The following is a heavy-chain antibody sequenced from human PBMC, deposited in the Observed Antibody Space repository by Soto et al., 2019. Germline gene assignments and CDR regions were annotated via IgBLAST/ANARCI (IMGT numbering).Heavy chain of an antibody. Sequence: ASVKVSCKASGYIFTGYYMHWVRQAPGQGLEWMGWINPNSGGTNYAQKFQGWVTMTRDTSISTAYMELSRLTSDDTAVYYCATSRARIAVAGETEYYFDYWGQGTLVTVSS. CDR3: ATSRARIAVAGETEYYFDY. CDR1: GYIFTGYY. V-gene: IGHV1-2*04. CDR2: INPNSGGT. D-gene: IGHD6-19*01. J-gene: IGHJ4*02.